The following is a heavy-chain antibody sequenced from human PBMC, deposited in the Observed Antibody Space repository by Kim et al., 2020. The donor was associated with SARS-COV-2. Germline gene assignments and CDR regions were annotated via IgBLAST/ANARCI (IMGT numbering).Heavy chain of an antibody. CDR3: ARDQITGLADAFHI. Sequence: SETLSLTCTVSGGSISNYYWSWIRQPPGKGLEWIGYISYTGSTNYNPSLKSRVTMSVDTSKNQFSLKLSSVTAADTAMYYCARDQITGLADAFHIWGQGTMVTVSS. CDR2: ISYTGST. D-gene: IGHD1-20*01. J-gene: IGHJ3*02. V-gene: IGHV4-59*01. CDR1: GGSISNYY.